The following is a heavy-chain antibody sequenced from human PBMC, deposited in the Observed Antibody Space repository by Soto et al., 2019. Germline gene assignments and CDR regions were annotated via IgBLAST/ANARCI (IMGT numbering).Heavy chain of an antibody. V-gene: IGHV3-9*01. CDR2: ISWNSGSI. D-gene: IGHD5-18*01. CDR3: AKGHGIQLWATFDY. J-gene: IGHJ4*02. CDR1: GFTFDDYA. Sequence: EVQLVESGGGLVQPGRSLRLSCAASGFTFDDYAMHWVRQAPGKGLEWVSGISWNSGSIGYADSVKGRFTISRDNAKNSLYLQMNSLRAEDTALYYCAKGHGIQLWATFDYWGQGTLVTVSS.